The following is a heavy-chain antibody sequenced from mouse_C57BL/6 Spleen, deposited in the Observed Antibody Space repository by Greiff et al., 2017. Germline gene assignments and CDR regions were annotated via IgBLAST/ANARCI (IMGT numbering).Heavy chain of an antibody. CDR1: GYTFTDYY. D-gene: IGHD2-3*01. J-gene: IGHJ3*01. CDR2: INPNNGGT. V-gene: IGHV1-26*01. Sequence: VQLKQSGPELVKPGASVKISCKASGYTFTDYYMNWVKQSHGKSLEWIGDINPNNGGTSYNQKFKGKATLTVDKSSSTAYMELRSLTSEDSAVYYCATTYDGYSTWCAYWGQGTMVTVSA. CDR3: ATTYDGYSTWCAY.